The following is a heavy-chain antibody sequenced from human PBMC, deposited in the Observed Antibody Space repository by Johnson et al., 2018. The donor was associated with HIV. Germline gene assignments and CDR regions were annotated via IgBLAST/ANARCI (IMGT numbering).Heavy chain of an antibody. J-gene: IGHJ3*02. CDR3: ASNPRSTYDGFDI. CDR1: EFIFSCYA. Sequence: VLLLESGGGLVQPGGSLRLSCAASEFIFSCYAMTWVRQAPGKGLEWVSGISASGVTKDYADSVKGRFTISRDNSKNTLYLQMNNLRVEDTAVYYCASNPRSTYDGFDIWGQGTMVTVSS. V-gene: IGHV3-23*01. CDR2: ISASGVTK.